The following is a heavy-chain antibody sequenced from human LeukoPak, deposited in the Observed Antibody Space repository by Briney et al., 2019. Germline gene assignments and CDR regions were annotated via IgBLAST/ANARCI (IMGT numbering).Heavy chain of an antibody. CDR2: IYPGDSDT. J-gene: IGHJ4*02. V-gene: IGHV5-51*01. CDR1: GYSFTSYW. Sequence: GESLKISCKGSGYSFTSYWIGWVRQKPGKGLEWMGIIYPGDSDTRNSPSLQGQVIISVDKSISTAYLQWRSLKASDTAMYYCARSSHYYYGSGPLHAYYFDYWGQGTLVTVSS. CDR3: ARSSHYYYGSGPLHAYYFDY. D-gene: IGHD3-10*01.